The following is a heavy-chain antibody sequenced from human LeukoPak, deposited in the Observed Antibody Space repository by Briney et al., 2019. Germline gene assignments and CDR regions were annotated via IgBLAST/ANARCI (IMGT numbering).Heavy chain of an antibody. Sequence: SETLSLTCAVYGGSFSGYYWSWTRQPAGKGLEWIGRIYTSGSTNYNPSLKSRVTMSVDTSKNQFSLKLSSVTAADTAVYYCARDGSSSGWTNYYYYGMDVWGQGTTVTVSS. D-gene: IGHD6-19*01. CDR2: IYTSGST. CDR1: GGSFSGYY. J-gene: IGHJ6*02. V-gene: IGHV4-4*07. CDR3: ARDGSSSGWTNYYYYGMDV.